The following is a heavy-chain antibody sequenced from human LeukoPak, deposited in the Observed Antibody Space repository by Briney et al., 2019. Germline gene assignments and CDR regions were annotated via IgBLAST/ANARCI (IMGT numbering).Heavy chain of an antibody. J-gene: IGHJ4*02. Sequence: SETLSLTCAVYGGSFSGYYWSWIRQPPGKGLEWIEEINHSGSTNYNPSLKSRVTISVDTSKNQFSLKLSSVTAADTAVYYCARGRVDIVVVPAAMSRYFDYWGQGTLVTVSS. CDR2: INHSGST. CDR1: GGSFSGYY. D-gene: IGHD2-2*03. CDR3: ARGRVDIVVVPAAMSRYFDY. V-gene: IGHV4-34*01.